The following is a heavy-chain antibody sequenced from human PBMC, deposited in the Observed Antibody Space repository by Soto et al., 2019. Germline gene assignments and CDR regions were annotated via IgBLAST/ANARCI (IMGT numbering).Heavy chain of an antibody. CDR3: TTDFIPLVGYYYYGMDV. V-gene: IGHV3-15*01. CDR1: GFTFSNAW. J-gene: IGHJ6*02. D-gene: IGHD2-21*01. CDR2: IKSKTDGGTT. Sequence: EVQLVESGGGLVKPGGSLRLSCAASGFTFSNAWMSWVRQAPGKGLEWVGRIKSKTDGGTTDYAAPVKGRFTISRDDSKNTLYLQMNSLKTEDTAVYYCTTDFIPLVGYYYYGMDVWGQGTTVTVSS.